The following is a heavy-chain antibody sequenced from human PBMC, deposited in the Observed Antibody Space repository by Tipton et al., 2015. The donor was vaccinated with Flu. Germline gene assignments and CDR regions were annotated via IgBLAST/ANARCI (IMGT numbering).Heavy chain of an antibody. V-gene: IGHV4-59*12. J-gene: IGHJ5*02. CDR1: GASISSSFY. CDR2: IHYSGYT. D-gene: IGHD1-7*01. CDR3: AKMRELPNNWFDP. Sequence: TLSLTCYVSGASISSSFYWNWIRQPPGKGLEWIGYIHYSGYTNYNPSLRSRVSISAVTSKNQISLKLTSATAADTAVYCCAKMRELPNNWFDPWGQGTLVTVSS.